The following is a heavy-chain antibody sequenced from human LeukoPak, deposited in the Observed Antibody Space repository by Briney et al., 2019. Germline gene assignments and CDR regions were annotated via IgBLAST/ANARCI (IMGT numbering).Heavy chain of an antibody. CDR2: ISGYNGNT. J-gene: IGHJ4*02. CDR3: ARDFSVLEWDLLPHFDY. Sequence: ASVKVSCKASGYTFIDYGISWVRQAPGQGLEWMGWISGYNGNTKYAQKFQGRITLTTDTSTNTAYMDLKSLRSDDTAMYYCARDFSVLEWDLLPHFDYWGQGSLVTVSS. V-gene: IGHV1-18*01. D-gene: IGHD1-26*01. CDR1: GYTFIDYG.